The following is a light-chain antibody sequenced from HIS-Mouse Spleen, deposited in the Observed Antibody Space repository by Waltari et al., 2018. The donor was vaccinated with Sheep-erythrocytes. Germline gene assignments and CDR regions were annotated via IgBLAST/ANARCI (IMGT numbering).Light chain of an antibody. CDR2: DVS. V-gene: IGLV2-11*01. CDR3: CSYAGSYNHV. Sequence: QSALTQPRSVSGSPGQSVTIPCTGTSSDVGGYNYVSWYQQHPGKAPTLIIDDVSKRPSGAPHRFSGSKSGNTAFLTISGLQAKDEADYYCCSYAGSYNHVFATGTKVTVL. J-gene: IGLJ1*01. CDR1: SSDVGGYNY.